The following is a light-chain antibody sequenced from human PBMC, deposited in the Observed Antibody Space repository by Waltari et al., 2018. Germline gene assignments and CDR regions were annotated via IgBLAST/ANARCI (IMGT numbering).Light chain of an antibody. Sequence: SYDLTQSPSVSVSLGQAAPISCAGDKLTFKYVSWYRQRPGQSPELLIFQDIKRPAGVPGPFSGSNSGHTATLTISGTQSLDEADYYCQAWDRRSVVFGGGTKLIVL. J-gene: IGLJ2*01. CDR1: KLTFKY. CDR2: QDI. V-gene: IGLV3-1*01. CDR3: QAWDRRSVV.